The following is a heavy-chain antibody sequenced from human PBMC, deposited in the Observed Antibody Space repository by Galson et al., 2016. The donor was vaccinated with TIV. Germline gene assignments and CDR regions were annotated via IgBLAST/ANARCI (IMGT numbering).Heavy chain of an antibody. CDR2: ISYDGSDK. V-gene: IGHV3-30-3*01. D-gene: IGHD6-13*01. CDR3: ARGFSSYYFDY. CDR1: GFTFSSYS. Sequence: SLRLSCAASGFTFSSYSMHWVRQAPGQGLEWVSFISYDGSDKNYADSVKGRFTISRDKSKNTLYLQMNGLRAEDTALYYCARGFSSYYFDYWGQGTLVTVSS. J-gene: IGHJ4*02.